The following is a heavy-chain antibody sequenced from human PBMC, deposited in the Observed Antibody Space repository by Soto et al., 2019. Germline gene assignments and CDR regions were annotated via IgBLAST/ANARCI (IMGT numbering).Heavy chain of an antibody. J-gene: IGHJ5*02. D-gene: IGHD2-2*01. V-gene: IGHV4-30-2*01. CDR2: IYRTGHT. CDR1: GGSVNRGGYS. CDR3: ATSIVTPSAMSDH. Sequence: SETLSLTCAVSGGSVNRGGYSWSWIRQTPGKGLEWLAYIYRTGHTIYNPSLNSRATISLDEPNNQFSLHLTSVTAADTAVYYCATSIVTPSAMSDHWGQGLVVTVAS.